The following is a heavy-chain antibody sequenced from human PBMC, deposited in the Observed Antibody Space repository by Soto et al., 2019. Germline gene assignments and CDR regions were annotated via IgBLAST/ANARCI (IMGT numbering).Heavy chain of an antibody. D-gene: IGHD3-16*01. CDR1: GFTCSGCW. CDR3: TSFGMANY. V-gene: IGHV3-7*05. Sequence: EVHLVESGGGLVQPGGSLRLSCAGSGFTCSGCWLSWVRQAPGRGLQWVANIKPDGSEQWYVDSVKGRFTISRDDAKNSMYLQMNSLRAEDTAIYYCTSFGMANYWGQGIRVTVSS. J-gene: IGHJ4*02. CDR2: IKPDGSEQ.